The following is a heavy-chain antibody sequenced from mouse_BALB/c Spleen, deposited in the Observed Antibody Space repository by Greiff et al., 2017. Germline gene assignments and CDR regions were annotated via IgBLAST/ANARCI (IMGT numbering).Heavy chain of an antibody. V-gene: IGHV5-4*02. CDR2: ISDGGSYT. J-gene: IGHJ3*01. CDR1: GFTFSDYY. Sequence: EVMLVESGGGLVKPGGSLKLSCAASGFTFSDYYMYWVRQTPEKRLEWVATISDGGSYTYYPDSVKGRFTISRDNAKNNLYLQMSSLKSEDTAMYYCARDRPFAYWGQGTLVTVSA. CDR3: ARDRPFAY.